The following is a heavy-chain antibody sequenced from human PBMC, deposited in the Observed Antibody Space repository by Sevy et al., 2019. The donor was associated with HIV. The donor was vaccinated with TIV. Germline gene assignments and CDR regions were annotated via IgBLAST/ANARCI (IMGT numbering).Heavy chain of an antibody. CDR2: IKSRADGGTI. D-gene: IGHD2-8*02. J-gene: IGHJ6*02. V-gene: IGHV3-15*01. CDR1: GFRFSSYE. Sequence: GGSLRLSCAASGFRFSSYEMNWVRQAPGKGLEWLGRIKSRADGGTIDYAASVKGRFRISRDDSKNTLYLQMNSLKTEDTGVYYCSTDPIIVLLVTDGMDVWGQGTSVTVSS. CDR3: STDPIIVLLVTDGMDV.